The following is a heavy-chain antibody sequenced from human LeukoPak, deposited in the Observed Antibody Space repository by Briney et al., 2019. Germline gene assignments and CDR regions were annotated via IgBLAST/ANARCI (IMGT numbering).Heavy chain of an antibody. Sequence: GGSLRLSCAASGFTFSSYSMNWVRQAPGKGLEGVSYISSSSSTIYYADSVKGRFTISRDNAKNSLYLQMNSLRAEDTAVYYCARDLAMVRGVHNFWGQGTLVTVSS. D-gene: IGHD3-10*01. J-gene: IGHJ4*02. CDR1: GFTFSSYS. CDR3: ARDLAMVRGVHNF. CDR2: ISSSSSTI. V-gene: IGHV3-48*04.